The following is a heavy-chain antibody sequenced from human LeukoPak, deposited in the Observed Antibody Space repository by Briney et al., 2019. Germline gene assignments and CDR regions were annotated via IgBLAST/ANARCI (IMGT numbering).Heavy chain of an antibody. Sequence: GASLQTFIRGSGYSFTSYWIGWVRQQPGKGLEWRGMIYPGDSDTRYSPSFEGQVTISAHKSISTAYLQWSSLKASDTAVYYCARRNDYVDYWGQGTLVTVSS. CDR3: ARRNDYVDY. V-gene: IGHV5-51*01. CDR2: IYPGDSDT. CDR1: GYSFTSYW. J-gene: IGHJ4*02.